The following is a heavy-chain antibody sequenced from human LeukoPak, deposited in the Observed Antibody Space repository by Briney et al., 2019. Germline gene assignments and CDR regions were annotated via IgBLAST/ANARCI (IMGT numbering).Heavy chain of an antibody. CDR3: ARYGRTSGSLYYYYGMDV. Sequence: SQTLSLTCAISGDSVSSNSAAWNWIRQSPSRGLEWLGRTYYRSKWYNDYAVSVKSRITINPATSKNQFSLQLNSVTPEDTAVYYCARYGRTSGSLYYYYGMDVWGQGTTVTVSS. CDR1: GDSVSSNSAA. D-gene: IGHD1-26*01. V-gene: IGHV6-1*01. CDR2: TYYRSKWYN. J-gene: IGHJ6*02.